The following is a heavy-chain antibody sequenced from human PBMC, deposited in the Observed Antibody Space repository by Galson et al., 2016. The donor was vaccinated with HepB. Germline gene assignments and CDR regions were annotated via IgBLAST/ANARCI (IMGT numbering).Heavy chain of an antibody. CDR3: ARVSGPLVGVPAAKVYFDF. D-gene: IGHD2-2*01. CDR1: GFTFKYHA. J-gene: IGHJ4*02. V-gene: IGHV3-23*01. CDR2: ISDGGTA. Sequence: SLRLSCAASGFTFKYHAMSWVRQAPGSGLEWVAVISDGGTAHYADSVKGRFTISRDNSKNTVYLQMDSLRAEDRAEYYCARVSGPLVGVPAAKVYFDFWGQGTLVIASS.